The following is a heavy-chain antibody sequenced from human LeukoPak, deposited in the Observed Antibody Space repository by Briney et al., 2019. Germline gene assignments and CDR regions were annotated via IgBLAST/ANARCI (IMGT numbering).Heavy chain of an antibody. V-gene: IGHV4-59*01. CDR3: ARSGYQLLSWRQDDWFDP. D-gene: IGHD2-2*01. Sequence: SETQSLTCSLSIDLLSSLDWLWPPRPREGAGVWGGHIYYSGSTNYNPSLKSRVTISVDTSKNQFSLKLSSVTAADTAVYYCARSGYQLLSWRQDDWFDPWGQGTLVTVSS. CDR1: IDLLSSLD. CDR2: IYYSGST. J-gene: IGHJ5*02.